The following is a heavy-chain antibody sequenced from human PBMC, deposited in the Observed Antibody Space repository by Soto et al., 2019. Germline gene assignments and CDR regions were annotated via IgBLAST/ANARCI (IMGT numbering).Heavy chain of an antibody. J-gene: IGHJ5*02. CDR1: GFTFSSYG. D-gene: IGHD3-10*01. CDR3: ARDATGDYGSGSWNNWFDP. Sequence: QVQLVESGGGVVQPGRSLRLSCAASGFTFSSYGMHWVRQAPGKGLEWVAVIWYDGSNKYYADSVKGRFTISRDNSKNPLYLEMNGLRAEDTAVYYCARDATGDYGSGSWNNWFDPWGQGTLVTVSS. CDR2: IWYDGSNK. V-gene: IGHV3-33*01.